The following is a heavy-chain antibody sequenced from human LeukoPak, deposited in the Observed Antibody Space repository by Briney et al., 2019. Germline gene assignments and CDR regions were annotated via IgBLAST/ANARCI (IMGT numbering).Heavy chain of an antibody. Sequence: TSETLSLTCTVSGGSISSSSYYWGWIRQPPGKGLEWIGSIYYSESTYYNPSLKSRVTISVDTSKNQFSLKLSSVTAADTAVYYCARHLREQWLVHRPWFDPWGQGTLVTVSS. J-gene: IGHJ5*02. CDR1: GGSISSSSYY. CDR2: IYYSEST. V-gene: IGHV4-39*01. D-gene: IGHD6-19*01. CDR3: ARHLREQWLVHRPWFDP.